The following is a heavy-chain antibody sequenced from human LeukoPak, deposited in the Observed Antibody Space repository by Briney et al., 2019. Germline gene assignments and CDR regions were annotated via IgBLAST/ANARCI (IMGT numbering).Heavy chain of an antibody. J-gene: IGHJ4*02. CDR3: ARTITMIVTLDY. D-gene: IGHD3-22*01. CDR1: GFSLRTRGVG. Sequence: SGPALVNPTQTLTLTCTFSGFSLRTRGVGVGWIRQPPGKALEWLALIYWDDDKRYSPSLKSRLTITKDTSKTQVVLTMTNMDPVDTATYYCARTITMIVTLDYWGQGTLVTVSS. CDR2: IYWDDDK. V-gene: IGHV2-5*02.